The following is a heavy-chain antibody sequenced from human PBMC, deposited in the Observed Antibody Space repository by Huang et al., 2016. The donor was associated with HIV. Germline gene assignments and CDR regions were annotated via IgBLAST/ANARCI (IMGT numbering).Heavy chain of an antibody. D-gene: IGHD3-10*01. J-gene: IGHJ5*02. V-gene: IGHV1-8*01. CDR1: GYTFTNYD. Sequence: QVQLVQSGAEVKKPGASVKVSCTASGYTFTNYDINWVRQATGQGREWRGWMNPNSGATGFAHKFQGRVTMTGNTSVSTAYMELSSLRSEDTAVDYCARGGLLWFGELSTWGQGTLVTVSS. CDR2: MNPNSGAT. CDR3: ARGGLLWFGELST.